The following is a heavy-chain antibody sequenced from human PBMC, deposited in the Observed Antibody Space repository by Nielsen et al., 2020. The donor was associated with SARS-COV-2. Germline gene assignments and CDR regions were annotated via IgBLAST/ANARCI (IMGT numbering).Heavy chain of an antibody. CDR2: ISWNSGSI. Sequence: GGSLRLSCAASGFTFDDYAMHWVRQAPGKGLEWVSGISWNSGSIGYADSVKGRFTISRDNAKNSLYLQMNSLRAEDTALYYCAKDSSGWEAYFDYWGQGTLVTVSS. CDR1: GFTFDDYA. J-gene: IGHJ4*02. D-gene: IGHD6-19*01. V-gene: IGHV3-9*01. CDR3: AKDSSGWEAYFDY.